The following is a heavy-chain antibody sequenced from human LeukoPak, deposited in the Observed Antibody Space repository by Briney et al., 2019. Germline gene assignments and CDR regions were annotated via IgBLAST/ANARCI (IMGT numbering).Heavy chain of an antibody. Sequence: PGRSLRLSCAASGFTFSSYGMHWVRQAPGKGLEWVAVISYDGSNKYYADSVKGRFTISRDNSKNTLYLQMNSLRAEDTAVYYCAKDSKTTVTDYWGQGTPVTVSS. D-gene: IGHD4-17*01. V-gene: IGHV3-30*18. J-gene: IGHJ4*02. CDR3: AKDSKTTVTDY. CDR2: ISYDGSNK. CDR1: GFTFSSYG.